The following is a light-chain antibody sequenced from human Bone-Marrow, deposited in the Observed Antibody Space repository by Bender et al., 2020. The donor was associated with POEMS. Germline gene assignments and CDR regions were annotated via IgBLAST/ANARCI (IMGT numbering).Light chain of an antibody. CDR2: KDT. CDR1: DLGDKY. J-gene: IGLJ2*01. V-gene: IGLV3-1*01. CDR3: QAWDTYSVI. Sequence: SYEVTQPPSVSVSPGQTASITCSGDDLGDKYVAWYQQKPGQSPVLVIYKDTKRPSGIPERFSGSNSGNTATLTISGTQAMDEADYYCQAWDTYSVIFGGGTQLTVL.